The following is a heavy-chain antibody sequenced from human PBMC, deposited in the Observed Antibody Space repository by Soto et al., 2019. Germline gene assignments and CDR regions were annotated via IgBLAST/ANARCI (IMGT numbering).Heavy chain of an antibody. D-gene: IGHD3-10*01. J-gene: IGHJ5*02. CDR3: ARGVGSGSYYNQYNWFDP. Sequence: EASVKVSCKASGYTFTNYGISWVRQAPGQGLEWMGWISAYNGNTKYAQKLQGRVTMTTDTSTSTAYMELRSLRSDDTAVYYCARGVGSGSYYNQYNWFDPWGQGTLVTSPQ. CDR1: GYTFTNYG. V-gene: IGHV1-18*01. CDR2: ISAYNGNT.